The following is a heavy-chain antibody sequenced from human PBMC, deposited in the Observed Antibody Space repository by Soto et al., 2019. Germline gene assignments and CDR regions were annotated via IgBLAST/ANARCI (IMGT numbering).Heavy chain of an antibody. CDR2: ISGSGGNT. Sequence: EVQLLESGGGLAQPGGSLSLSCATSGFPFISYAMSWVRQAPGRGLEWVSTISGSGGNTYYADAVKGRFTITSDSSKNTVYLQMNSLRVDDTATYYCAKDPRSGWYNLGWFDSWGQGTLVTVSS. J-gene: IGHJ5*01. V-gene: IGHV3-23*01. D-gene: IGHD6-19*01. CDR1: GFPFISYA. CDR3: AKDPRSGWYNLGWFDS.